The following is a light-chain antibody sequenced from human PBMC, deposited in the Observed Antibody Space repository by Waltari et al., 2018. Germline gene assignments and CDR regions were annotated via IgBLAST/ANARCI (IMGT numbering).Light chain of an antibody. CDR3: QQYKNWPWT. CDR2: GAS. Sequence: EIVMTQSPATLSVSPGERATLSCRASQSVSSNLAWYQQKPGQAPRPLIYGASTRATGIPAGLRGSGSGTEFTLTISSLQSEDFAVYYCQQYKNWPWTFGLGTKVEIK. V-gene: IGKV3-15*01. J-gene: IGKJ1*01. CDR1: QSVSSN.